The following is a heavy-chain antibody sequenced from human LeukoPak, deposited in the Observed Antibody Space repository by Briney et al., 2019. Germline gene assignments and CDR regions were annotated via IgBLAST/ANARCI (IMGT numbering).Heavy chain of an antibody. CDR2: IKQDESEK. D-gene: IGHD3-9*01. CDR3: ARDGHYDILTGYFQD. V-gene: IGHV3-7*03. J-gene: IGHJ1*01. Sequence: GGSLRLSCAASGFTFSSYWMSWVRQAPGKGLEWGANIKQDESEKYYVGSVKGRFTISRDNAKNSLYLQMNSLRAEGTAVYYCARDGHYDILTGYFQDWGQGTLVTVSS. CDR1: GFTFSSYW.